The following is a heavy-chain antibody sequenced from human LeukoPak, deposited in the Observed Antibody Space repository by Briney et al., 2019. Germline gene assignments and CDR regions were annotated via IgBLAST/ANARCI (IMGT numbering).Heavy chain of an antibody. CDR1: GFTFSSYA. J-gene: IGHJ1*01. V-gene: IGHV3-30*04. Sequence: GGSLRLSCAASGFTFSSYAMHWVRQAPGKGLEWVAVISYDGSTKYYADSVKGRFTISRDNSKSTLYLQMNSLRAEDTAVYYCAKESGSRSYGAYFPHWGQGTLVTVSS. CDR3: AKESGSRSYGAYFPH. CDR2: ISYDGSTK. D-gene: IGHD6-13*01.